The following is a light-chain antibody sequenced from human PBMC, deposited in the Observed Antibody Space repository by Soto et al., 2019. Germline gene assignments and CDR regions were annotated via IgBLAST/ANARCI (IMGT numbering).Light chain of an antibody. CDR1: NSDVGGYNL. V-gene: IGLV2-14*01. J-gene: IGLJ1*01. CDR2: DVN. CDR3: SSYKSSSPLPYV. Sequence: QSVLTQPASVSGSPGQSITISCTGTNSDVGGYNLVSWYQQYPDKAPKLMIFDVNTRPSGVSNRFSGCKSGNTASLTTTGLQAEDEADYYCSSYKSSSPLPYVFGTGTKLTVL.